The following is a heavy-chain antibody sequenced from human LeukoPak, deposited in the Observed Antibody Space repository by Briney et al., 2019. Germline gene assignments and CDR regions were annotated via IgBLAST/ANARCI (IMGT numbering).Heavy chain of an antibody. CDR3: ARVSPYTVTTLQYFDY. D-gene: IGHD4-17*01. Sequence: GGSLRLSCAASGFTFSSYSMNWVRQAPGKGLEWVSSISSSSSYIYYADSVKGRFTISRDNAKNSLYLQMNSLRAEDTAVYYCARVSPYTVTTLQYFDYWGQGTLVTVSS. V-gene: IGHV3-21*01. CDR2: ISSSSSYI. J-gene: IGHJ4*02. CDR1: GFTFSSYS.